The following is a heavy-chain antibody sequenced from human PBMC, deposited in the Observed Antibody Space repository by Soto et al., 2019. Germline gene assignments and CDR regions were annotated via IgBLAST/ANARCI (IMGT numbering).Heavy chain of an antibody. V-gene: IGHV3-23*01. J-gene: IGHJ4*02. Sequence: EVQLLESGGGLVQPGGSLRLSCAASGFTFSNYGTTWVRQAPGKGLEWVSSVSSSGRSTYYADSVKGRFTISRDNPKNTLNLHMSSLSAGDPALYLCGRRDCVSGTNFEFGAPAFAYWGQGNLVTVTS. CDR2: VSSSGRST. CDR3: GRRDCVSGTNFEFGAPAFAY. D-gene: IGHD1-1*01. CDR1: GFTFSNYG.